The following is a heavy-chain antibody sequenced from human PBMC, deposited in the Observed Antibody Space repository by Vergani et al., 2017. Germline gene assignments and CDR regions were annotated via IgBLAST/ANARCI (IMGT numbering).Heavy chain of an antibody. CDR3: AGDNAVGGNFDS. CDR1: GGPISGVSHY. CDR2: IYYSGRT. Sequence: QVQLQESGPGLVKPSQSLSLTCTVSGGPISGVSHYLSWVRRPAGKGLEWIGRIYYSGRTDYNPYLVSRVTISVDTSKNTFSLKLNSVTAGDTARCYCAGDNAVGGNFDSWGQGTLVSVSS. J-gene: IGHJ4*02. V-gene: IGHV4-61*02. D-gene: IGHD1-26*01.